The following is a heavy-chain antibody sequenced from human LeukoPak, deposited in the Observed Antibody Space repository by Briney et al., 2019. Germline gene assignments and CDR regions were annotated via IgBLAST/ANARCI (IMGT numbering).Heavy chain of an antibody. CDR3: ARAGYCSSTSCYGAFDI. CDR2: IYHSGST. V-gene: IGHV4-4*02. J-gene: IGHJ3*02. D-gene: IGHD2-2*01. CDR1: GGSISSSNW. Sequence: SETLSLTCAVSGGSISSSNWWSWVRQPPGKGLEWIGEIYHSGSTNYNPSLKSRVTISVDKSKNQFSLKLSSVTAADTAVYYCARAGYCSSTSCYGAFDIWGQGTMVTVSS.